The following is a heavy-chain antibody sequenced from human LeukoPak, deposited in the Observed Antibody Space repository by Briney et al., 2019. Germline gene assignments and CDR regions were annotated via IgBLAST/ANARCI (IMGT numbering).Heavy chain of an antibody. D-gene: IGHD3-10*01. CDR3: AKELKHYFGSGTYYIPYYGMDV. J-gene: IGHJ6*02. CDR1: GFTFSTYA. CDR2: LSGSGGRT. Sequence: GGSLRLSCAASGFTFSTYAMSWVRQAPGKGLEWVSGLSGSGGRTNYADSVKGRFTISRDNSKNTLYLQMLSLRAEDTDVYYCAKELKHYFGSGTYYIPYYGMDVWGQGTTVTVSS. V-gene: IGHV3-23*01.